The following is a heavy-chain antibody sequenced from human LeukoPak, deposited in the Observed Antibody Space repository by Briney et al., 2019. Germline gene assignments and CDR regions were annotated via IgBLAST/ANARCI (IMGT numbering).Heavy chain of an antibody. J-gene: IGHJ6*03. D-gene: IGHD3-10*01. CDR3: ARSELGYSYHYMDV. CDR2: ISSSSSCI. Sequence: PGGALRLSCAASRFTLSNYNMNCVRQAPGKGLEWVSSISSSSSCIYNAASVQGRFTISRDNAKNSLYLQMNRLRAEDTAVDYCARSELGYSYHYMDVWGKGTTVTISS. V-gene: IGHV3-21*01. CDR1: RFTLSNYN.